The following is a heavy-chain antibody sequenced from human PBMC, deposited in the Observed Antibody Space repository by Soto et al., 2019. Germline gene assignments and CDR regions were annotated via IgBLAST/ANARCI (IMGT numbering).Heavy chain of an antibody. J-gene: IGHJ4*02. V-gene: IGHV1-3*04. D-gene: IGHD6-19*01. CDR3: ARDAVAGTDY. CDR1: GYTFTSYA. CDR2: IYTGNGNT. Sequence: ASEVSCKASGYTFTSYAMHWVRQAPGQRLEWMGWIYTGNGNTKYSQKFQGRVTITRDTSASTAYMELNSLRSEDTAVYYCARDAVAGTDYWGQGIQVTVS.